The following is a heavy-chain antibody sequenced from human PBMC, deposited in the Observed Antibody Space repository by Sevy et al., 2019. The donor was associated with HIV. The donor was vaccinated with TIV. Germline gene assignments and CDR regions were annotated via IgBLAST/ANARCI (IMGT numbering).Heavy chain of an antibody. Sequence: GGSLRLSCAASAFSFSTNGMHWVRQAPGKGLEWVAFIRYDGSNKFYTDSVKGRFTISRDNSKNTLYLQMNSLTTEDTAVYYCAKDCSSTSCLWGLDVWGQGTAVTVSS. CDR2: IRYDGSNK. D-gene: IGHD2-2*01. CDR1: AFSFSTNG. CDR3: AKDCSSTSCLWGLDV. J-gene: IGHJ6*02. V-gene: IGHV3-30*02.